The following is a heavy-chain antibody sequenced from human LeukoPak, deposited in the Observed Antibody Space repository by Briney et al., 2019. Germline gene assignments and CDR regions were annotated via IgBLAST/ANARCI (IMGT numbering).Heavy chain of an antibody. V-gene: IGHV1-18*01. CDR3: ARENLSGPWPDY. CDR1: GYTSSSYG. Sequence: GASVKVSCKTSGYTSSSYGISWVRQAPGQGLEWMGWINANSGGTNYVQNLQGRVTKTTDTSTSTAYMELRSLRYDDTAVYYCARENLSGPWPDYWGQGTLVIVSS. J-gene: IGHJ4*02. CDR2: INANSGGT. D-gene: IGHD2/OR15-2a*01.